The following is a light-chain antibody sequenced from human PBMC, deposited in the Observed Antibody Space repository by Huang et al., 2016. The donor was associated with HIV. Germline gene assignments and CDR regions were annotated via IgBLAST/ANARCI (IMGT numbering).Light chain of an antibody. CDR3: QQRSNWPLT. Sequence: EIMLTQSPATLSLSPGEKATLSCRASQRGNTFLAWYKQKPGQAPRLLIYDAANSATGIPARFSVRGSGTDFTLTIISLEPEDSAVYYCQQRSNWPLTLGGGTKVEIQ. J-gene: IGKJ4*01. V-gene: IGKV3-11*01. CDR2: DAA. CDR1: QRGNTF.